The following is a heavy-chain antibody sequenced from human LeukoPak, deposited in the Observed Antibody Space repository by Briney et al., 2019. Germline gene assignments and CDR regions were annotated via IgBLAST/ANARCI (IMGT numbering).Heavy chain of an antibody. CDR1: GGTFSSYA. Sequence: GASVKVSCKASGGTFSSYAISWVRQAPGQGLEWMGWISAYNGNTNYAQKLQGRVTMTTDTSTSTAYMELRSLRSDDTAVYYCARDSPVAGTTFSGNYFDYWGQGTLVTVSS. CDR3: ARDSPVAGTTFSGNYFDY. CDR2: ISAYNGNT. V-gene: IGHV1-18*01. J-gene: IGHJ4*02. D-gene: IGHD6-19*01.